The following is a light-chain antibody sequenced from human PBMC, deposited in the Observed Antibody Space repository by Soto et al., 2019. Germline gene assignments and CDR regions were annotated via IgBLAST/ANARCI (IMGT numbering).Light chain of an antibody. V-gene: IGKV3-20*01. CDR2: GAS. CDR3: QQYGSSLFT. Sequence: EIVLTQSPGTLSLSPGERATLSCRASQSVSSSYLAWYQQKPGQAPRLLIYGASSRAIVIPDRFSGSGSGTDFTLTISRLEPEDFAVYYCQQYGSSLFTFGPGTKVDIK. CDR1: QSVSSSY. J-gene: IGKJ3*01.